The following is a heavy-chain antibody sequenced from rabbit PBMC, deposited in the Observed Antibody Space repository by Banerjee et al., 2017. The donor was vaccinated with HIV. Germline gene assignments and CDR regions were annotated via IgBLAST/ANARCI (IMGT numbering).Heavy chain of an antibody. CDR2: IDTGDGST. J-gene: IGHJ3*01. Sequence: QEQLGESGGGLVQPGGSLKLPCKASGFPFSSIDSMCWVRQASGKGLEWIACIDTGDGSTYYASWAKGRFTISKTSSATVTLQMTSLTTADTATYFCARRDSSVGYAMDLWGQGTLVTVS. V-gene: IGHV1S45*01. D-gene: IGHD1-1*01. CDR3: ARRDSSVGYAMDL. CDR1: GFPFSSIDS.